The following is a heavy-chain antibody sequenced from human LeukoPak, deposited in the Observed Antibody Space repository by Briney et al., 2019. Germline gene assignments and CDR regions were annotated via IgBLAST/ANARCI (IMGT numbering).Heavy chain of an antibody. Sequence: PSETLSLTCTVSGDSISSYYWSWIQQPPGKGLEWIGYIYYSGSTNYNPSLKSRVTISVDTSKNQFSLKLSSVTAADTALYYCARDFITMVRGPPARWFDPWGQGTLVTVSS. D-gene: IGHD3-10*01. CDR3: ARDFITMVRGPPARWFDP. CDR2: IYYSGST. J-gene: IGHJ5*02. V-gene: IGHV4-59*01. CDR1: GDSISSYY.